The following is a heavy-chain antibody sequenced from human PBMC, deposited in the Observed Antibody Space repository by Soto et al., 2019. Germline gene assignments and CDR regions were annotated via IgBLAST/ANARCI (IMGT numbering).Heavy chain of an antibody. J-gene: IGHJ3*02. V-gene: IGHV1-69*06. D-gene: IGHD1-20*01. CDR3: ARNGITGTTEGNAFDI. CDR1: GGTFSSYA. CDR2: IIPIFGTA. Sequence: QVQLVQSGAEVKKPGSSVKVSCKASGGTFSSYAISWVRQTPGQGLEWMGGIIPIFGTANYAQKFQGRVTITADKSTSTAYMELSSLRSEDTAVYYCARNGITGTTEGNAFDIWGQGTMVTVSS.